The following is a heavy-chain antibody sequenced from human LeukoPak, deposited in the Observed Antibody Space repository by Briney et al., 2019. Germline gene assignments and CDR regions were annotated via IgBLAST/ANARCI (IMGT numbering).Heavy chain of an antibody. V-gene: IGHV5-51*01. CDR3: ARSRIGSDDYYYYYGMDV. D-gene: IGHD1-1*01. Sequence: GESLKISCKGSGYSFTSYWIGWVRQMPGKGLEWMGIIYPGDSDTRYSPSFQGQVTISADKSISTAYPQWSSLKASDTAMYYCARSRIGSDDYYYYYGMDVWGQGTTVTVSS. CDR2: IYPGDSDT. CDR1: GYSFTSYW. J-gene: IGHJ6*02.